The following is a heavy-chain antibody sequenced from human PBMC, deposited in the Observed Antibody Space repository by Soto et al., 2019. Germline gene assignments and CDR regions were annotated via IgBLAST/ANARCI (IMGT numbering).Heavy chain of an antibody. CDR1: GYSFSSFG. V-gene: IGHV1-18*01. J-gene: IGHJ4*02. CDR3: ARTCRSGGSCYLEY. D-gene: IGHD2-15*01. Sequence: SVKVSCKASGYSFSSFGISWVRQAPGQGLEWVGWVSVPSGDTSSAQNFQGRVTVTTDTSTSTAYLEVGSLRSDDTAVYYCARTCRSGGSCYLEYWGEGALVTVSS. CDR2: VSVPSGDT.